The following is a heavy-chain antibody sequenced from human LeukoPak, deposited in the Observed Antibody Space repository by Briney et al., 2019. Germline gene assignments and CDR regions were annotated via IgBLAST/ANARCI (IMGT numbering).Heavy chain of an antibody. CDR3: ARDQRCSRSDGGCDQWYFDL. J-gene: IGHJ2*01. CDR1: GGSISSYY. CDR2: ISYSGLT. D-gene: IGHD2-15*01. V-gene: IGHV4-59*01. Sequence: SETLSLTCTVSGGSISSYYWSWIRQPPGKGLEWIGYISYSGLTDYNPSLRSRVTISVDTSRNQFSLKLTSATAADTAIYYCARDQRCSRSDGGCDQWYFDLWGRGTLVTVSS.